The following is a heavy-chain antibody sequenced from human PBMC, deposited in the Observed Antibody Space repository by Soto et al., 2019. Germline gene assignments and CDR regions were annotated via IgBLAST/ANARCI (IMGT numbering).Heavy chain of an antibody. Sequence: GGSLRLSCAASGFSFRNCAMSWVRQAPGKGLEWISTLTGSSSNIYYADSVKGRFAISRDNSRNTLYLQMNSLTAEDTAVYYCANGRATYGLLTHDYWGQGTLVTVSS. D-gene: IGHD3-10*01. CDR2: LTGSSSNI. J-gene: IGHJ4*02. CDR3: ANGRATYGLLTHDY. V-gene: IGHV3-23*01. CDR1: GFSFRNCA.